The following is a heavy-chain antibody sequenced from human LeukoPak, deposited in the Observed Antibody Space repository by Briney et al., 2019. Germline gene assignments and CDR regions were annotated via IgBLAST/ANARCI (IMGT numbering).Heavy chain of an antibody. D-gene: IGHD3-10*01. J-gene: IGHJ4*02. CDR1: GFSLDTAAMS. V-gene: IGHV2-70*17. CDR3: ARKHLRDGELATFHFDH. CDR2: IDWDGDK. Sequence: SGPALVKPTQTLTLTCTFSGFSLDTAAMSVSWIRQPPGKAPEWLARIDWDGDKFYSTSLKTRLTISKDTSKNQVVLTLSNMDREDTGTYYCARKHLRDGELATFHFDHWGQGTLVTVSS.